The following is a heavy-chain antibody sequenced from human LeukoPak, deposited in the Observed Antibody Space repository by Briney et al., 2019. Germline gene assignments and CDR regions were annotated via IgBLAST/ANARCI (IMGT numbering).Heavy chain of an antibody. V-gene: IGHV4-59*01. CDR1: SGSISNYY. D-gene: IGHD2-8*01. J-gene: IGHJ4*02. Sequence: SETLSLTCTVSSGSISNYYWTWIRQPPGKGLEWIGYISNSGSTKYNPSLKSRVTISVDTSNNQFSLRLNSVNTADTAVYYCARAVKGGSTYGYLEFWGQGTLVTVSS. CDR2: ISNSGST. CDR3: ARAVKGGSTYGYLEF.